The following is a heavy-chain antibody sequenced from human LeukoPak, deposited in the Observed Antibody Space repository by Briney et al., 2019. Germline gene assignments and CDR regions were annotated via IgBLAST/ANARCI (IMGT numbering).Heavy chain of an antibody. Sequence: GGSLRLSCAASGFTLSSHAMSWVRQAPGKGLEWVSAIHSGGGTYYADSVRGRFTISRHNSQSTLYLQMNSLKAEDTAVYCCARARQFGSGWTAYFDHWGQGTLVTVSS. V-gene: IGHV3-23*01. J-gene: IGHJ4*02. CDR3: ARARQFGSGWTAYFDH. CDR1: GFTLSSHA. D-gene: IGHD6-19*01. CDR2: IHSGGGT.